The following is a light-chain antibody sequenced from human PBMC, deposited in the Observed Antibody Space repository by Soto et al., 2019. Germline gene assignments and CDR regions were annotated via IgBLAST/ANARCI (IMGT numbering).Light chain of an antibody. Sequence: SVLTQPASVSGSPGQSITISCTGTSSDVGSYNLVSWYQHYPGKAPKLIIYEGSKWPSGVSNRFAGSKSGNTASLTISGLQAEDEADYYCFSYAGSGSYVFGTGTKLTVL. CDR2: EGS. CDR1: SSDVGSYNL. CDR3: FSYAGSGSYV. V-gene: IGLV2-23*01. J-gene: IGLJ1*01.